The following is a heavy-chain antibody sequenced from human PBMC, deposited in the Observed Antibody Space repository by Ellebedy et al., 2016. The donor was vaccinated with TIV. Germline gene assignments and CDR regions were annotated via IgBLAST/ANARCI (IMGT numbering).Heavy chain of an antibody. J-gene: IGHJ4*02. Sequence: GESLKISCAASGFTFSRYAMSWVRQAPGKGLEWVSAISGSGGSTYYADSVKGRFTISRDNSKNTLYLQMNSLRAEDTAVYYCAKDRGHYGYWGQGTLVTVSS. V-gene: IGHV3-23*01. CDR2: ISGSGGST. D-gene: IGHD4-17*01. CDR3: AKDRGHYGY. CDR1: GFTFSRYA.